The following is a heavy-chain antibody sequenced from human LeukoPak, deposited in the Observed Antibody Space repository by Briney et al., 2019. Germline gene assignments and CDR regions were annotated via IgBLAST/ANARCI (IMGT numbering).Heavy chain of an antibody. CDR1: GGSISSYY. CDR3: ARRGYSNLYYYYYYMDV. V-gene: IGHV4-4*09. J-gene: IGHJ6*03. D-gene: IGHD4-11*01. Sequence: PSETLSLTCTVSGGSISSYYWSWIRQPPGKGLEWIGYIYTSGSTNYNPSLKSRVTISVDTSKNQFSLKLSSVTAADTAVYYCARRGYSNLYYYYYYMDVWGKGTTVTGSS. CDR2: IYTSGST.